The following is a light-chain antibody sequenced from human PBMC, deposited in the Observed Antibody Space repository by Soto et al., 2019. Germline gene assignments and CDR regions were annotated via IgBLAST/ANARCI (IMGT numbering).Light chain of an antibody. CDR1: HAISTY. Sequence: DIQMTQSPSSLSASVGDRVTITCRATHAISTYLNWYQQKPGKAPKLLIYAASSLQSGVPSRFSGRGSGTDFTLTITSLQPEDFATYYCQQSYSTPLTFGGGTKVEIK. CDR2: AAS. J-gene: IGKJ4*01. V-gene: IGKV1-39*01. CDR3: QQSYSTPLT.